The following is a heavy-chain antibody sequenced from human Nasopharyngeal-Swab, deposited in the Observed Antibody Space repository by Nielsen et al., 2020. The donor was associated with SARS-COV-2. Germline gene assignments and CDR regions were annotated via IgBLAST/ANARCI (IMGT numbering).Heavy chain of an antibody. CDR1: GFTFSSYA. CDR2: ISYDGSNK. Sequence: GESLKISCAASGFTFSSYAMHWVRQAPGKGLEWVAVISYDGSNKYYADSVKGRFTISRDNSKNTLYLQMNSLRAEDTAVYFCGRTLGGYYYFDYWGQGTLVTVSS. CDR3: GRTLGGYYYFDY. D-gene: IGHD3-22*01. V-gene: IGHV3-30*04. J-gene: IGHJ4*02.